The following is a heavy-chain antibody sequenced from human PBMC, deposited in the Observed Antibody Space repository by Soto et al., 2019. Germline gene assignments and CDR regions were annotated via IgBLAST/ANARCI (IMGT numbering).Heavy chain of an antibody. D-gene: IGHD3-3*01. CDR2: VSYSGST. J-gene: IGHJ4*02. CDR1: GASTDILY. CDR3: ARQGYYDVLSGYYLFYS. V-gene: IGHV4-59*08. Sequence: SETLSLTCTVSGASTDILYWSWVRQPPGKGLEWIGYVSYSGSTTYNPSLQSRVTVSIDRSKNQFSLKLTSVTAADTAVYYCARQGYYDVLSGYYLFYSWGQGFLVTVSS.